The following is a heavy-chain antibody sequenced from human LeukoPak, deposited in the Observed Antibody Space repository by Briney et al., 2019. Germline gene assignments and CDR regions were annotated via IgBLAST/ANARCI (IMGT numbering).Heavy chain of an antibody. CDR3: AREGGYSYGAFDY. V-gene: IGHV3-66*01. CDR1: GFTVSSNY. CDR2: IYSGGST. D-gene: IGHD5-18*01. J-gene: IGHJ4*02. Sequence: GGSLRLSCAASGFTVSSNYMSWVRQAPGKGLEWVSVIYSGGSTYYADSVKGRFTISRDNSKNTLYLQMNSLRAEDTAVYYCAREGGYSYGAFDYWGQGTLVTVSS.